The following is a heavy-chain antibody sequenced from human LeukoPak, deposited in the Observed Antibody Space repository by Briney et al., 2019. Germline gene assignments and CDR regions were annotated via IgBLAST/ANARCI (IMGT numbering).Heavy chain of an antibody. J-gene: IGHJ6*03. CDR2: IYTSGST. CDR3: ARTLMMYAMNYYYYMDV. V-gene: IGHV4-61*02. Sequence: PSETLSLTCTVSGGSISSGSYYWSWIRQPAGKGLEWIGRIYTSGSTNYNPSLKSRVTISVDTSKNQFSLKLSSVTAADTAVYYCARTLMMYAMNYYYYMDVWGKGTTVTVSS. CDR1: GGSISSGSYY. D-gene: IGHD2-8*01.